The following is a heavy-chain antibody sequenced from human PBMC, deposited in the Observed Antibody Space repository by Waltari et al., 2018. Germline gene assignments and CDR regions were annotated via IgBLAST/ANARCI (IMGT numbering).Heavy chain of an antibody. CDR1: GYTFTSNY. Sequence: ASGYTFTSNYIHWVRQAPGQGLEWMGIINPRSGSTGYSQQLQGRVTLTKDTSTTTVYMELSGLRSEDTAVYYCAKDSYAIVIPPATDAFDVWGQGTMVTVSS. D-gene: IGHD2-2*01. CDR2: INPRSGST. CDR3: AKDSYAIVIPPATDAFDV. V-gene: IGHV1-46*04. J-gene: IGHJ3*01.